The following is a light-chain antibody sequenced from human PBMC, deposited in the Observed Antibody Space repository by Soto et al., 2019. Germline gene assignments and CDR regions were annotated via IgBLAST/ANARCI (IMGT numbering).Light chain of an antibody. CDR2: DAS. CDR3: KQYDISPVT. CDR1: QSLTNNY. V-gene: IGKV3D-20*01. J-gene: IGKJ4*01. Sequence: EVVLTQSPATLSLSPGERATLSCGASQSLTNNYLAWYQQKPGLAPRLLIHDASRRATGIPDRFSGSGSETDFTLTISRLEPEDFAVYYCKQYDISPVTFGGGTKVDIK.